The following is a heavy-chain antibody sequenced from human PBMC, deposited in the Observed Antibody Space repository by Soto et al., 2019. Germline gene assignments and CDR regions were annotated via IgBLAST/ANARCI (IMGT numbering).Heavy chain of an antibody. Sequence: SETLSLTCTVSGGSISSSSYYWGWIRQPPGKGLEWIGSIYYSGSTYYNPSLKSRVTISVDTSKNQFSLKLSSVTAADTAVYYCATTETVLTGTNWFDPWGQGTLVTVSS. CDR2: IYYSGST. J-gene: IGHJ5*02. D-gene: IGHD3-9*01. V-gene: IGHV4-39*01. CDR3: ATTETVLTGTNWFDP. CDR1: GGSISSSSYY.